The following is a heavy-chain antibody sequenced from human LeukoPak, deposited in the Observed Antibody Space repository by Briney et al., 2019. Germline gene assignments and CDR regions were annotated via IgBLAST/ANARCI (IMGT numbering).Heavy chain of an antibody. D-gene: IGHD3-22*01. CDR1: GFTFRSYG. CDR2: IRCDGNNK. V-gene: IGHV3-30*02. J-gene: IGHJ4*02. CDR3: AKDPTHFRVWDDYDNTRLNY. Sequence: GGSLRLSCAASGFTFRSYGMHWVRQAPGKGLEWVAFIRCDGNNKYYADSVKGRFTISRDNSKNTVYLQMNSLRAEDTAVYYCAKDPTHFRVWDDYDNTRLNYWGQGTLVTVSS.